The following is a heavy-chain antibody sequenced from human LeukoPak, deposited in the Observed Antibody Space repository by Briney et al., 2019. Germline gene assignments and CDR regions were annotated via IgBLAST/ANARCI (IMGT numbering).Heavy chain of an antibody. CDR2: INPNSGGT. J-gene: IGHJ5*02. V-gene: IGHV1-2*02. Sequence: GASVRVSCKASGYTFTGYYMHWVRQAPGQGLEWMGWINPNSGGTNYAQKFQGRVTMTRDTSISTAYMELSRLRSDDTAVYYCARERLRKSGFDPWGQGTLVTVSS. CDR1: GYTFTGYY. D-gene: IGHD6-25*01. CDR3: ARERLRKSGFDP.